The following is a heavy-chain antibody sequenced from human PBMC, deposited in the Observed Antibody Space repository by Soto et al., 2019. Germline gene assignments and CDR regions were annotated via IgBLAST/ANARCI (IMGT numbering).Heavy chain of an antibody. CDR1: GYTFTGYY. D-gene: IGHD6-19*01. CDR2: TNPNSGGT. Sequence: ASVKVSCKASGYTFTGYYMHWVRQAPGQGLEWMGWTNPNSGGTNYAQKFQGWVTMTRDTSISTAYMELSRLRSDDTAVYYCAIAVAGYYGMDVWGQGTTVTVSS. V-gene: IGHV1-2*04. J-gene: IGHJ6*02. CDR3: AIAVAGYYGMDV.